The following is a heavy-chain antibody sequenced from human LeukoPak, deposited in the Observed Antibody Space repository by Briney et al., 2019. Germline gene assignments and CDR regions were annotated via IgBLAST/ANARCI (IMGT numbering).Heavy chain of an antibody. J-gene: IGHJ3*02. CDR1: GGSISSGGYY. CDR2: IYYSGST. Sequence: PSQTLSLTCTVSGGSISSGGYYWSWIRQHPGKGLEWIGYIYYSGSTYYNPSRKRRVTISVDTSKNPFSLKLSSVTAADTAVYYCASPRPSRYDILTGYSNDAFDIWGQGTMVTVSS. D-gene: IGHD3-9*01. V-gene: IGHV4-31*03. CDR3: ASPRPSRYDILTGYSNDAFDI.